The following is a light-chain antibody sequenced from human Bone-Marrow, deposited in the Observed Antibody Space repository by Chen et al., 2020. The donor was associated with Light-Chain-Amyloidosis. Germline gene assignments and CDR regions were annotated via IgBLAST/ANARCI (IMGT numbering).Light chain of an antibody. Sequence: QAALPPPASASGSPGQSITTSCTGAIHDAGTYDLVSWYQQHPGGAPKLKIDEVRKRPSGVSNRFSGSKSGNTASLTISGLQAEDEADYHCCSYGGRDTFLFGGGTRLTVL. J-gene: IGLJ2*01. CDR1: IHDAGTYDL. CDR2: EVR. V-gene: IGLV2-23*02. CDR3: CSYGGRDTFL.